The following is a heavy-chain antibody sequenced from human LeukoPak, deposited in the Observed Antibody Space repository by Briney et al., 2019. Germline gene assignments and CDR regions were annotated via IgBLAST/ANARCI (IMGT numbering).Heavy chain of an antibody. J-gene: IGHJ4*02. CDR2: IIPIFGTA. D-gene: IGHD3-22*01. CDR3: ARDVRYYDSSGYQPYYFDY. V-gene: IGHV1-69*01. CDR1: GGTFSSYA. Sequence: GSSVKVSCKASGGTFSSYAISWVRQAPGQGLEWMGGIIPIFGTANYAQKFQGRVTITADESTSTAYMELSSLRSEDTAVYYCARDVRYYDSSGYQPYYFDYWGQGTLVTVSS.